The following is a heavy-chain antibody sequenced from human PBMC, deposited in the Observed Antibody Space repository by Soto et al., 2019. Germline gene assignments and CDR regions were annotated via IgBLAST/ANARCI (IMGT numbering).Heavy chain of an antibody. J-gene: IGHJ4*02. CDR1: GFTFSSSW. V-gene: IGHV3-7*01. CDR3: ARGGYHPDY. Sequence: GSLRLSCAASGFTFSSSWMTWVRQAPGKGLEWVANIKQDGSEKYYADSVKGRFTISRDNARNSLYLQMTSLGAEDTAHYYCARGGYHPDYWGQGALVTVSS. CDR2: IKQDGSEK. D-gene: IGHD2-2*01.